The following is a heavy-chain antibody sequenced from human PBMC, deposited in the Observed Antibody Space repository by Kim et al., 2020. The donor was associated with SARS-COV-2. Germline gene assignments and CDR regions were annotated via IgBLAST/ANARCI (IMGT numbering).Heavy chain of an antibody. D-gene: IGHD6-19*01. Sequence: ASVKVSCKASGYTFTSYDINWVRQATGQGLEWMGWMNPNSGNTGYAQKFQGRVTMTRNTSISTAYMELRSLRSEDTAVYYCARSVAGTNIYYYGMDVWGQGTTVTVSS. J-gene: IGHJ6*02. CDR3: ARSVAGTNIYYYGMDV. V-gene: IGHV1-8*01. CDR2: MNPNSGNT. CDR1: GYTFTSYD.